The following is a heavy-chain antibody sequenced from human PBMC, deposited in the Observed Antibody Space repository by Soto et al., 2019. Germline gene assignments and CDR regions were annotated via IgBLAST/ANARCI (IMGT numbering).Heavy chain of an antibody. CDR3: ARSPTYYDSRSDSYTPDVFDM. CDR1: GGSITSYY. V-gene: IGHV4-59*01. CDR2: IYYSGST. D-gene: IGHD3-3*01. Sequence: QVQLKESGPGLVKPSETLSLTCSVSGGSITSYYWSWIRQPPGKGLEWIGYIYYSGSTKYNPSLKSRVTISVDTSNHQISLKLSAVSAADTAVYYCARSPTYYDSRSDSYTPDVFDMWGQGTMVTVSS. J-gene: IGHJ3*02.